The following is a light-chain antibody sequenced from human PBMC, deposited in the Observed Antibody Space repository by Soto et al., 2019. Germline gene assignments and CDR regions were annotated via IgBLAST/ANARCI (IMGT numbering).Light chain of an antibody. Sequence: EIVMTQSPATLSVSPGESATLSCRASQSVSNNLTWYQQKPGQPPRLLLYGASTRATGVPGRFSGSGSGTEFTVTISSLQSEDFAFYYCQQYNDWWTLGQGTKVEIK. CDR3: QQYNDWWT. CDR2: GAS. V-gene: IGKV3-15*01. J-gene: IGKJ1*01. CDR1: QSVSNN.